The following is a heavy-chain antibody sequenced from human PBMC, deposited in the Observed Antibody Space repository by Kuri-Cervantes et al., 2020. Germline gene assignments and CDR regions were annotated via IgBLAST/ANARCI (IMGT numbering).Heavy chain of an antibody. CDR2: TYHSGST. Sequence: SETLSLTCAVFGYSISSGYFWGWIRQPPGKGLEWIGITYHSGSTYYNPSLKSRVTISGDKSKNQFSLKLSSVTAADTAVYYCARVRFGEFYYYYYMDVWGKGTTVTVSS. J-gene: IGHJ6*03. CDR1: GYSISSGYF. V-gene: IGHV4-38-2*01. CDR3: ARVRFGEFYYYYYMDV. D-gene: IGHD3-10*01.